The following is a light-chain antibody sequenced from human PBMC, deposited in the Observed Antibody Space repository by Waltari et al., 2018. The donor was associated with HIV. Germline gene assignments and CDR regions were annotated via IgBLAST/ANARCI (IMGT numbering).Light chain of an antibody. CDR2: EVS. V-gene: IGLV2-14*01. Sequence: QSALTQPASVSGCPGQSITISCPGTSSDVGGYDYVSWDQQHPGKAPKLMIYEVSNRPSGVSNRFSGSKSGNTASLTISGLQAEDEADYYCSSYTSSTTPYVFGTGTKVTVL. J-gene: IGLJ1*01. CDR3: SSYTSSTTPYV. CDR1: SSDVGGYDY.